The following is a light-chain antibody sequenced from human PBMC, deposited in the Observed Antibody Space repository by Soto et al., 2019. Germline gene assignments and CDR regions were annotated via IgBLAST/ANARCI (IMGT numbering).Light chain of an antibody. Sequence: IQMTQSPSSLSASVGDKATIICRASQSISDYLNWYQQKSGAAPELLIYDASTLQSGVPSRFRGGASGTDFTLTISSLQLDDFATYYCQQSYNTPLTFGQGTKVDIK. CDR1: QSISDY. J-gene: IGKJ1*01. V-gene: IGKV1-39*01. CDR2: DAS. CDR3: QQSYNTPLT.